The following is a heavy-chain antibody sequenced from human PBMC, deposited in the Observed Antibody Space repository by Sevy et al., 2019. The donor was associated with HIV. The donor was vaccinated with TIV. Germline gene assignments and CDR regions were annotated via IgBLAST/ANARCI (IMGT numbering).Heavy chain of an antibody. D-gene: IGHD6-19*01. Sequence: SLRLSCAASGFTFDDSAMHWVRQVPGKGLEWVSGLNWDSGSVAYADSVKGRFTISRDNAKNALFLQMNSLRAEDTALYYCAKDIGATGIAVVANWGQGIQVTVSS. CDR3: AKDIGATGIAVVAN. J-gene: IGHJ4*02. CDR1: GFTFDDSA. CDR2: LNWDSGSV. V-gene: IGHV3-9*01.